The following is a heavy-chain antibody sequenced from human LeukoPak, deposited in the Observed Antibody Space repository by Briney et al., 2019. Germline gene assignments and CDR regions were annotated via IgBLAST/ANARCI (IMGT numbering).Heavy chain of an antibody. J-gene: IGHJ3*02. CDR1: GFTFSSYS. D-gene: IGHD2-15*01. CDR3: ARYRSYCSGGSCYFPDAFDI. V-gene: IGHV3-21*01. Sequence: GSLRLSCAASGFTFSSYSMNWVRQAPGKGLEWVSSISSSSSYIYYADSVKGRFTISRDNAKNSLYLQMNSLRAEDTAVYYCARYRSYCSGGSCYFPDAFDIWGQGTMVTVSS. CDR2: ISSSSSYI.